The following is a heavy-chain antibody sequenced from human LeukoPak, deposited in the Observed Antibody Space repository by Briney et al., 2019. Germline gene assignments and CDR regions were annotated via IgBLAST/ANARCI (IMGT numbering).Heavy chain of an antibody. Sequence: GGSLRLSCAASGFTFSSYAMSWVRQAPGKGLEWVSAISGSGGSTYYADSVKGRFTISRDNSKNTLYLQMNSLRAEDTAVYYCAKGGPGVVVPAAIGGELEPWGQGTLVTVSS. D-gene: IGHD2-2*02. CDR3: AKGGPGVVVPAAIGGELEP. J-gene: IGHJ5*02. V-gene: IGHV3-23*01. CDR2: ISGSGGST. CDR1: GFTFSSYA.